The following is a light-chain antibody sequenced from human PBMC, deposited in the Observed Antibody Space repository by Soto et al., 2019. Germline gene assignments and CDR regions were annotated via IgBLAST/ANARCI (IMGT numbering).Light chain of an antibody. CDR3: SSYAGINTYVV. CDR2: EVS. V-gene: IGLV2-8*01. Sequence: QSVLTQPPSASGSPGQSVTISCTGTSSDVGGYKYVSWYQQYPAKAPRLMIYEVSKRPSGVPDRFSGSQSGNTASLTVSGLQAEDEADYYCSSYAGINTYVVFGGGTKLTVL. CDR1: SSDVGGYKY. J-gene: IGLJ2*01.